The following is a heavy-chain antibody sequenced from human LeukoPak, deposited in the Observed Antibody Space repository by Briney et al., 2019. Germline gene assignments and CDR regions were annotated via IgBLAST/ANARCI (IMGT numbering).Heavy chain of an antibody. Sequence: SETLSLTCSVSGGSISSYYCSWIRQPPGQGLEWIGYIYYNDSNNNNPYLNSRSTISADTSNTQISLKLSSVPAADTATYYCARRGYSSGSYYFDYWGQGALVTVAS. J-gene: IGHJ4*02. D-gene: IGHD6-19*01. CDR1: GGSISSYY. CDR2: IYYNDSN. V-gene: IGHV4-59*08. CDR3: ARRGYSSGSYYFDY.